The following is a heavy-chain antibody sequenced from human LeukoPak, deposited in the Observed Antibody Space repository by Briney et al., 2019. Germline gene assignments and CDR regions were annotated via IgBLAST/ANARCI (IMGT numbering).Heavy chain of an antibody. J-gene: IGHJ5*02. D-gene: IGHD3-3*01. Sequence: KPSETLSLTCVVYGGSFSGYFSGYYWSWIRQPPGKGLEWIGEINHSGNTNYNPSLKSRVTISVDPSKNQFSLKLSSVTAADTALYYCARSRQIFGAAENWFDPWGQGTLVTVSS. CDR3: ARSRQIFGAAENWFDP. CDR2: INHSGNT. V-gene: IGHV4-34*01. CDR1: GGSFSGYFSGYY.